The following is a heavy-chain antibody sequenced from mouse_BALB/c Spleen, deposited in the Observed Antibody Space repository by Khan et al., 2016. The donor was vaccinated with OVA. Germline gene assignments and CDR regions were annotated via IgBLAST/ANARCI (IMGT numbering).Heavy chain of an antibody. V-gene: IGHV3-2*02. CDR3: ARGNYPVSAMDY. Sequence: EVQLEEPGPGLVKPSQSLSLTCTVTGYSITSNYTWHWIRQLPGNKLEWMGYISYSGSTSHKPPLKSRISIYRDTYKKQFLLPLNSMTTEDAAPYYCARGNYPVSAMDYLGQGTSVTVSS. CDR2: ISYSGST. CDR1: GYSITSNYT. J-gene: IGHJ4*01. D-gene: IGHD1-1*01.